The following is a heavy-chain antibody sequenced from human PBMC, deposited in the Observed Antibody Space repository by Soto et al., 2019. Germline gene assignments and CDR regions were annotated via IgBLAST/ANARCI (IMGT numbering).Heavy chain of an antibody. Sequence: GESLKISCAASGFTFSTYWMSWVRQAPGKGLEWVANIKPDGTEGYYVDSVKGRFTISRDNAKNSLYLQMNSLRAEDTAVYYCARCEVATAGGHSWGQGTQVTVSS. D-gene: IGHD2-8*02. J-gene: IGHJ4*02. CDR2: IKPDGTEG. V-gene: IGHV3-7*01. CDR3: ARCEVATAGGHS. CDR1: GFTFSTYW.